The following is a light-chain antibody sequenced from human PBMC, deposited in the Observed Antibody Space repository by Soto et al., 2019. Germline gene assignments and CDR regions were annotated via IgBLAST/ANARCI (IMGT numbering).Light chain of an antibody. V-gene: IGLV1-40*01. CDR1: SSNIGAGYD. CDR2: DNS. CDR3: QSYDTSLSGWVV. J-gene: IGLJ2*01. Sequence: QAVVTQPASVSGAPGQRVTISCTGGSSNIGAGYDVHWHRQLPGTAPELLIYDNSNRPSGVPARFSGSKSGTSASLAITGLQADDEADYYCQSYDTSLSGWVVFGGGTKLTVL.